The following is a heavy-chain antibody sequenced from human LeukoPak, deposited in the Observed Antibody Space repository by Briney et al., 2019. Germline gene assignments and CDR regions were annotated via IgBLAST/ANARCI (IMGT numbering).Heavy chain of an antibody. CDR3: ARGSGWPHPFFDN. V-gene: IGHV4-61*08. CDR2: IYYSGST. J-gene: IGHJ4*02. Sequence: NPSETLSLTCAVSGGSISSGGYSWSWIRQPPGKGLEWIGYIYYSGSTNYNPSLKSRVIMSVDTSKNQFSLKLSSVTAADTAVYYCARGSGWPHPFFDNWGQGNLVTVSS. D-gene: IGHD6-19*01. CDR1: GGSISSGGYS.